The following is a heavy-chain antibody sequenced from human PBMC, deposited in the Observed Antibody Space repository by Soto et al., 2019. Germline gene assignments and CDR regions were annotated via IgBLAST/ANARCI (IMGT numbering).Heavy chain of an antibody. CDR1: GFTFSTYW. V-gene: IGHV3-7*01. J-gene: IGHJ4*02. Sequence: EVQLVESGGGLVQPGGSLRLSCAASGFTFSTYWMSWVRHAPGKGLEWVASIKQDGSEKYYVDSVKGRFTISRDSAKNSLYLQMDSLRAGDTAVYYCARETYYYGSWGQGTLVTVSS. CDR3: ARETYYYGS. CDR2: IKQDGSEK. D-gene: IGHD3-10*01.